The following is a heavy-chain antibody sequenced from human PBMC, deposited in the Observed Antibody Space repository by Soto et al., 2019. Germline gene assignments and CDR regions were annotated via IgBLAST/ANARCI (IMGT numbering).Heavy chain of an antibody. CDR1: GFSFSNYD. D-gene: IGHD3-22*01. CDR3: ANRNYYAKSGYTYPYFDF. V-gene: IGHV3-23*01. J-gene: IGHJ4*02. Sequence: EVQLLESGGGLVQPGGPLRLSCAASGFSFSNYDMTWVRQAPGKGLDWVSTISGNGFTTYYADSVKGWFTISRDNSKNTVYLQMNSLRVEDTAVYYCANRNYYAKSGYTYPYFDFWGQGSLVTVSS. CDR2: ISGNGFTT.